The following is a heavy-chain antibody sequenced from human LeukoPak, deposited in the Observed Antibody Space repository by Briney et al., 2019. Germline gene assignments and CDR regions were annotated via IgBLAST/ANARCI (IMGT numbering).Heavy chain of an antibody. CDR3: AKGETDCSGGSCYTRPNYYYYYMDV. D-gene: IGHD2-15*01. V-gene: IGHV3-9*01. CDR2: ISWNSGSI. J-gene: IGHJ6*03. Sequence: GGSLRLSCAASGFTFDDYAMHWVRQAPGKGLEWVSGISWNSGSIGYADSVKGRFTISRDNAKNSLYLQMNSLRAEDTALYYCAKGETDCSGGSCYTRPNYYYYYMDVWGKGTTVTISS. CDR1: GFTFDDYA.